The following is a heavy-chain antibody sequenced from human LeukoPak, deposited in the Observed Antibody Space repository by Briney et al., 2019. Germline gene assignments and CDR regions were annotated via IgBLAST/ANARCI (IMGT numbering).Heavy chain of an antibody. CDR3: ARGGYIAATVDY. V-gene: IGHV4-30-2*01. D-gene: IGHD6-6*01. CDR2: IYHSGST. CDR1: GGSISSYS. J-gene: IGHJ4*02. Sequence: SETLSLTCTVSGGSISSYSWSWIRQPPGKGLEWIGYIYHSGSTYYNPSLMSRVTISVDRSKNQFSLKLSSVTAADTAVYYCARGGYIAATVDYWGQGTLVTVSS.